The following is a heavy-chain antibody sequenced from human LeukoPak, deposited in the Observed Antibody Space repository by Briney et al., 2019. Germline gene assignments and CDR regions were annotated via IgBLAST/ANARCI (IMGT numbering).Heavy chain of an antibody. D-gene: IGHD5-12*01. V-gene: IGHV4-59*08. J-gene: IGHJ4*02. Sequence: PSETLSLTCTVSGDSISSYYWSWIRQPPGKGLEWIGYVSYSGSTNYNPSLKSRVIISLDRSNNQFSLKLNSVTAADTAVYYCARSRASSTLVAFDCWGQGTLVTVSS. CDR2: VSYSGST. CDR3: ARSRASSTLVAFDC. CDR1: GDSISSYY.